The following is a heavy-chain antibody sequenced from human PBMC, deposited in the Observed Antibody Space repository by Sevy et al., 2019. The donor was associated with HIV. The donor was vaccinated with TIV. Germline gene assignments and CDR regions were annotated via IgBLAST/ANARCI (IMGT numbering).Heavy chain of an antibody. J-gene: IGHJ6*02. CDR2: ISGSGGDT. CDR1: GFTFSTYA. Sequence: GGSLRLSCAASGFTFSTYAMSWVRQAPGKGLEWVSVISGSGGDTYYADSVKGRFTISRGNSKNTLYLQMNSLRAEDTAVYYCAKDAYYYDSSGYSMSQWYYGMDVWGQGTTVTVSS. V-gene: IGHV3-23*01. CDR3: AKDAYYYDSSGYSMSQWYYGMDV. D-gene: IGHD3-22*01.